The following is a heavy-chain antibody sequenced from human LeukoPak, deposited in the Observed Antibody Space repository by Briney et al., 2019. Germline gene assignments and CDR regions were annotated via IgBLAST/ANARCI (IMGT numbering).Heavy chain of an antibody. Sequence: GSLRLSCAASGFXFSRYWMHWVRQAPGKGLVWVSRIHSDGSSRNYADSVKGRFTISRDNAKNTLYLQMNSLRVEDTAVYYCARGLVALDYWGQGTLVTVSS. V-gene: IGHV3-74*01. J-gene: IGHJ4*02. CDR2: IHSDGSSR. CDR1: GFXFSRYW. D-gene: IGHD2-21*01. CDR3: ARGLVALDY.